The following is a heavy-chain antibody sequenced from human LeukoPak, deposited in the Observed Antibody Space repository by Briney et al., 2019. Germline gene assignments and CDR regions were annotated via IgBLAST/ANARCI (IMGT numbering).Heavy chain of an antibody. D-gene: IGHD6-13*01. CDR3: AKDNVAAAGRYFDY. J-gene: IGHJ4*02. CDR2: ISYDGSNK. CDR1: GFSFCNYG. V-gene: IGHV3-30*18. Sequence: PGGSLRLSCAASGFSFCNYGMHWVGQAPGKGLEWVALISYDGSNKYFADSVKGRFTISRDNSKNTLYLQMHSLRAEDTAVYYCAKDNVAAAGRYFDYWGQGTLVTVSS.